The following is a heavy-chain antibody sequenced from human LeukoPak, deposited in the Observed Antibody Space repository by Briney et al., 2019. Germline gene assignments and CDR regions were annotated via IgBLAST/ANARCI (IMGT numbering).Heavy chain of an antibody. D-gene: IGHD1-14*01. Sequence: GGSLRLSCAASGFTFSSYSMNWVRQAPGKGLEWVSSISGSSSYIYYADSVKGRFTISRDNAKNSLYLQMNSLRAEDTAVYYCASHRTGTTPSRGDYWGQGTLVTVSS. CDR3: ASHRTGTTPSRGDY. V-gene: IGHV3-21*01. CDR1: GFTFSSYS. CDR2: ISGSSSYI. J-gene: IGHJ4*02.